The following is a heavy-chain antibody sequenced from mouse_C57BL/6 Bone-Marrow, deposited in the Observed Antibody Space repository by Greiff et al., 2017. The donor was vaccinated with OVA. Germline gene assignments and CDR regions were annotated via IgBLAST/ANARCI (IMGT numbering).Heavy chain of an antibody. J-gene: IGHJ3*01. CDR3: ARHDGYHVGFAY. V-gene: IGHV1-69*01. Sequence: QVQLQQPGAELVMPGASVKLSCKASGYTFTSYWMHWVKQRPGQGLEWIGEIDPSDSYTNYNQKFKGKSTLTVDKSSSTAYMQLSRLTSEDSAVYYCARHDGYHVGFAYWGQGTLVTVSA. CDR2: IDPSDSYT. D-gene: IGHD2-3*01. CDR1: GYTFTSYW.